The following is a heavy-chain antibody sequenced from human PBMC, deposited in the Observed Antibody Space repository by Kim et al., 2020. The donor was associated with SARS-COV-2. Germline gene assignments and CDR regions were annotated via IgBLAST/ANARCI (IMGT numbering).Heavy chain of an antibody. D-gene: IGHD1-26*01. J-gene: IGHJ5*02. CDR2: RSYDGRNK. Sequence: GGSLRLSCAASGFTFSSYGMHWVRQAPGKGLEWVAVRSYDGRNKYYADSVKGRFTISRDNSKNTLYLQMNSLRAEDTAVYYCAKGGSGSSPGWFDPWGQGTLVTVSS. CDR1: GFTFSSYG. V-gene: IGHV3-30*18. CDR3: AKGGSGSSPGWFDP.